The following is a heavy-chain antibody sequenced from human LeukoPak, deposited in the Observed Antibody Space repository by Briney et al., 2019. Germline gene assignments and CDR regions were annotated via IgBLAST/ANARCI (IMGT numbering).Heavy chain of an antibody. D-gene: IGHD6-19*01. CDR2: ISSDGSNK. J-gene: IGHJ5*02. CDR1: GFTFSSSG. Sequence: GGSLRLSCAASGFTFSSSGMHWVRQAPGKGLEWVAVISSDGSNKYYADSVKGRFTISRDNSKNTLYLQMNSLRAEDTAVYYCAKDLYSSGWPNWFDPWGQGTLVTVSS. V-gene: IGHV3-30*18. CDR3: AKDLYSSGWPNWFDP.